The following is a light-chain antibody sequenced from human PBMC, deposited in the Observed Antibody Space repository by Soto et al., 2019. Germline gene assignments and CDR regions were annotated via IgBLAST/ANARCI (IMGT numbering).Light chain of an antibody. Sequence: EIVLTQSPGTLSLSPGERDTISCRASQSVSSSYLAWYQQKPGQAPRLLIYGASSRATGILDRFSGSGSGTDFTLTISRLEPEDFAVYYCQQYGSSPPITFGQGTRLEIK. J-gene: IGKJ5*01. CDR1: QSVSSSY. V-gene: IGKV3-20*01. CDR2: GAS. CDR3: QQYGSSPPIT.